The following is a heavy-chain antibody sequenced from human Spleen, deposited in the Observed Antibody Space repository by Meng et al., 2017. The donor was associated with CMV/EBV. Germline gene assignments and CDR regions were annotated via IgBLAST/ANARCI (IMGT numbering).Heavy chain of an antibody. V-gene: IGHV4-34*01. J-gene: IGHJ4*02. Sequence: SETLSLTCGVSSGSFSAYRWSWIRQPPGKGLEWIGEITHGGSTKYNPSLKSRVTISVDTSKNQFSLRLRSVTAADMAVYFCARGRDVVEISAVEEPPTGPHFDYWGQGTLVTVSS. D-gene: IGHD2-2*01. CDR2: ITHGGST. CDR3: ARGRDVVEISAVEEPPTGPHFDY. CDR1: SGSFSAYR.